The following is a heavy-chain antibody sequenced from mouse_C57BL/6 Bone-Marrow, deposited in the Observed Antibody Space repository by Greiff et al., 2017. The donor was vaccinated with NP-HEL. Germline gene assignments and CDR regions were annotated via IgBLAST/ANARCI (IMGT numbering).Heavy chain of an antibody. J-gene: IGHJ1*03. V-gene: IGHV1-69*01. CDR2: IDPSDSYT. Sequence: QVQLQQPGAELVMPGASVKLSCKASGYTFTSYWMHRVKQRPGQGLEWIGEIDPSDSYTNYNQKFKGKSTLTVDKSSSTAYMQLSSLTSEDSAVYYCARRGKLYWYFDVWGTGTTVTVSS. CDR1: GYTFTSYW. CDR3: ARRGKLYWYFDV.